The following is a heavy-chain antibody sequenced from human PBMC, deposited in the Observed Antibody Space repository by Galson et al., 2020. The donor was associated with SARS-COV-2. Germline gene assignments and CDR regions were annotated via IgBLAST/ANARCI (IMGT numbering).Heavy chain of an antibody. D-gene: IGHD3-10*01. CDR2: IYYSGST. J-gene: IGHJ4*02. Sequence: ASETLSLTCTVSGGSISSGGYYWTWIRQHPGKGLEWIGYIYYSGSTYYNPSLKSRVTISVDTSKNQFSLNLSSVTAADTAVYYCARTYGSGSYSADYWGQGTLVTVS. CDR3: ARTYGSGSYSADY. V-gene: IGHV4-31*03. CDR1: GGSISSGGYY.